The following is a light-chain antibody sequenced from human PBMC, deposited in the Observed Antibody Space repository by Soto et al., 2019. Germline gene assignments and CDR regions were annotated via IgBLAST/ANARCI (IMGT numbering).Light chain of an antibody. J-gene: IGKJ1*01. Sequence: EIVFTHPPGALSLSPCERATLSFRASQSVTSSYLTWYQQKPGQAPRLLIYGASTRAAGIPDRFSGRESGTDFTLTITTLEPEDSAVYYCQQYGSSGTFGQGTKV. CDR1: QSVTSSY. V-gene: IGKV3-20*01. CDR3: QQYGSSGT. CDR2: GAS.